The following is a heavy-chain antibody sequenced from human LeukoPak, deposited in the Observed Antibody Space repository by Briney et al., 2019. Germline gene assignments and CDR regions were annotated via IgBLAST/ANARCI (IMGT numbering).Heavy chain of an antibody. CDR3: AKSLAPVWTGYYRADH. J-gene: IGHJ4*02. D-gene: IGHD3/OR15-3a*01. CDR2: ISGSGGST. V-gene: IGHV3-23*01. CDR1: GFTFSTYA. Sequence: GGSLRLSCTASGFTFSTYAMSWVRQAPGKGLEWVSAISGSGGSTYYAGSVKGRFTISRDNSKNTLYLQMNSLRAEDTAVYYCAKSLAPVWTGYYRADHWGQGTLVTVSS.